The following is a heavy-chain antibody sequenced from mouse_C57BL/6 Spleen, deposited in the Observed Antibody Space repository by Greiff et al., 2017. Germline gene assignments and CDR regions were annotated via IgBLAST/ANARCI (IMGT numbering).Heavy chain of an antibody. CDR2: IYPGDGDT. CDR3: ARGRAAQAPFAY. Sequence: VQLQQSGPELVKPGASVKISCKASGYAFSSSWMNWVKQRPGKGLEWIGRIYPGDGDTNYNGKFKGKATLTADKSSSTAYMQLSSLTAEDSAVYFCARGRAAQAPFAYWGQGTLVTVSA. V-gene: IGHV1-82*01. D-gene: IGHD3-2*02. J-gene: IGHJ3*01. CDR1: GYAFSSSW.